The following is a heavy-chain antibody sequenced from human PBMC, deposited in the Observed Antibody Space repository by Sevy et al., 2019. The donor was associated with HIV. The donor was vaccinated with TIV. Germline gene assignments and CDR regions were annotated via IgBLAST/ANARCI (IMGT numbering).Heavy chain of an antibody. J-gene: IGHJ6*02. V-gene: IGHV1-2*02. CDR1: GYTFSDYY. CDR2: INPNVGVT. Sequence: ASVKVSYKASGYTFSDYYIHWVRQAPGQGLEWMAWINPNVGVTHYAQRFQGGFTLTRDTSVSTAYMELRGLRYDDTAIYYCARLTTRPTSDLYGMDVWGQGTPVTVSS. CDR3: ARLTTRPTSDLYGMDV. D-gene: IGHD4-17*01.